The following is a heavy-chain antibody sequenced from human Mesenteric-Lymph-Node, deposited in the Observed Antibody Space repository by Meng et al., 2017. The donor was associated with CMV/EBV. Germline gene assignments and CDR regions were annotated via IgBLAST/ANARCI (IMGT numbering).Heavy chain of an antibody. V-gene: IGHV1-2*02. Sequence: ASVKVSCKASGYTFTGYYMHWVRQAPGQGLEWMGWINPNSGSTNYAQKFQGRVTMTRDTSISTAYMELSRLRSDDTAVYYCARDARRLTAANNRFDHWGQGTLVTVSS. D-gene: IGHD2-2*01. CDR1: GYTFTGYY. CDR2: INPNSGST. J-gene: IGHJ5*02. CDR3: ARDARRLTAANNRFDH.